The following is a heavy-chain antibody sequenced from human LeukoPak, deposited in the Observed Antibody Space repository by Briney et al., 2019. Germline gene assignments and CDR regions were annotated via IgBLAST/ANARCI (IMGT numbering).Heavy chain of an antibody. CDR3: ARITNSGYDFLKYYYYGMDV. D-gene: IGHD5-12*01. J-gene: IGHJ6*02. CDR1: GGSISSSSYY. Sequence: SETLSLTCTVSGGSISSSSYYWGWIRQPPGKGLEWIGSIYYSGSTYYNPSLKSRVTISVDTSKNQFSLKLSSVTAADTAVYYCARITNSGYDFLKYYYYGMDVWGQGTTVTVSS. V-gene: IGHV4-39*01. CDR2: IYYSGST.